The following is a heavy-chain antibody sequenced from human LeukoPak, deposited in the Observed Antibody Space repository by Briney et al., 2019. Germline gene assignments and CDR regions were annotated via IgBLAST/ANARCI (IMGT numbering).Heavy chain of an antibody. V-gene: IGHV4-38-2*01. CDR2: IYHSGST. J-gene: IGHJ4*02. Sequence: SETLSLTCPVSGYSINRGYYWGWIRQPPGKGLEWIGSIYHSGSTYYNPSLKGRVTLSVDTSKNQFSLKLNSVTAADTAVYYCARQCSSSSCFFDYWGQGTLVTVSS. CDR3: ARQCSSSSCFFDY. CDR1: GYSINRGYY. D-gene: IGHD2-15*01.